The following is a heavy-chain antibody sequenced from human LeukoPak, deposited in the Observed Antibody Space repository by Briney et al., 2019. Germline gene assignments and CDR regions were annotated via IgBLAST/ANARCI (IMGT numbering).Heavy chain of an antibody. Sequence: GRSLRLSCAASGFTFSSYAMSWVRQAPGKGLEWVSAISGSGGSTSYADSVKGRFTIPRDNSKNTLYLQMNSLRAEDTAVYYCAKDWRYCSGGSCYSCFDYWGQGTLVTVSS. V-gene: IGHV3-23*01. CDR2: ISGSGGST. J-gene: IGHJ4*02. CDR3: AKDWRYCSGGSCYSCFDY. D-gene: IGHD2-15*01. CDR1: GFTFSSYA.